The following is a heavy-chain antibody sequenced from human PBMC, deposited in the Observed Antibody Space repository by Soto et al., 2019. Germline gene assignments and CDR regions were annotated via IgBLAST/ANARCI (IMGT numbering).Heavy chain of an antibody. Sequence: SETLSLTCAVSGGSISSGGYSWSWIRQPPGKGLEWIGYIYHSGSTYYNPSLKSRVTISVDRSKNQFSLKLSSVTAADTAVYYCARVGLSSSEYYFDEWGQGTLVTVSS. CDR3: ARVGLSSSEYYFDE. CDR1: GGSISSGGYS. CDR2: IYHSGST. J-gene: IGHJ4*02. D-gene: IGHD6-13*01. V-gene: IGHV4-30-2*01.